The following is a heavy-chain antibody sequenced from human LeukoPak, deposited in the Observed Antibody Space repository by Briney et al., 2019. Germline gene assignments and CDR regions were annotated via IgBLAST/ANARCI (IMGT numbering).Heavy chain of an antibody. V-gene: IGHV3-23*01. Sequence: GGSLRLSCAASGFTFSNYAMSWVRQAPGKGLEWVSGISGSGGRTYYADSVGRLSISRDNTNNMLYLQLSSLRADDTAVYCWAKVGRGMGADTMDYWGQGNLVTVSS. CDR3: AKVGRGMGADTMDY. D-gene: IGHD1-26*01. CDR1: GFTFSNYA. J-gene: IGHJ4*02. CDR2: ISGSGGRT.